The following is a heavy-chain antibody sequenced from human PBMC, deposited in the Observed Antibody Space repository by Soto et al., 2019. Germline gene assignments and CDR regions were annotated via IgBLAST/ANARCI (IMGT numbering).Heavy chain of an antibody. V-gene: IGHV3-9*01. CDR1: GFTFDDYA. J-gene: IGHJ3*02. Sequence: GGSLRLSCAASGFTFDDYAMHWVRQAPGKGLEWVSGISWNSGSIGYADSVKGRFTISRDNAKNSLYLQMNSLRAEDTALYYCAKEKRGIGRGAFDIWGQGTMVTVSS. D-gene: IGHD7-27*01. CDR2: ISWNSGSI. CDR3: AKEKRGIGRGAFDI.